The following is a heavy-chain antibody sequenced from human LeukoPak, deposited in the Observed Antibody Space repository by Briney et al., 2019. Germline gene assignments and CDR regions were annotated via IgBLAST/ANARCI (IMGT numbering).Heavy chain of an antibody. V-gene: IGHV4-30-4*08. D-gene: IGHD1-1*01. J-gene: IGHJ4*02. CDR1: GGSLSRGDYY. CDR2: IYYSGST. Sequence: PSQTLSLTCTVPGGSLSRGDYYWSWIRQPPGKGLEWIGYIYYSGSTYYNPSLKSRLTISVDTSKNQFSLKLSSVTAADTAVYYCARVKYTTRPFDYWGQGTLVTVSS. CDR3: ARVKYTTRPFDY.